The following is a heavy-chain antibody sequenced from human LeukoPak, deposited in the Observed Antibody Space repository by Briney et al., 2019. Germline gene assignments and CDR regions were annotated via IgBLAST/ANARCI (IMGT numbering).Heavy chain of an antibody. Sequence: PGGSLRLSCVASGFKISDYYIHWVRQAPGKGLEWAASVRQDGKLKFYADSVKARFTISRDNSKNTLYLQMNSLRAEDTAVYYCAKEGRGTAAAGDNWFDPWGQGTLVTVSS. CDR2: VRQDGKLK. V-gene: IGHV3-30*02. D-gene: IGHD6-13*01. CDR3: AKEGRGTAAAGDNWFDP. J-gene: IGHJ5*02. CDR1: GFKISDYY.